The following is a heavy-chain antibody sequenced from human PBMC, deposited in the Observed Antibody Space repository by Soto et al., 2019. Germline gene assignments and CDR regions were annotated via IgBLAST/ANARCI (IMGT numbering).Heavy chain of an antibody. Sequence: GGSLRLSCAASGFTFSSYAMSWVRQAPGKGLEWVSAISGSGGSTYYADSVKGRFTISRDNSKNTLYLQMNSLRAEDTAVYYCAKGWTSSWFGELCFDYWGQGTLVTVSS. D-gene: IGHD3-10*01. J-gene: IGHJ4*02. CDR3: AKGWTSSWFGELCFDY. V-gene: IGHV3-23*01. CDR2: ISGSGGST. CDR1: GFTFSSYA.